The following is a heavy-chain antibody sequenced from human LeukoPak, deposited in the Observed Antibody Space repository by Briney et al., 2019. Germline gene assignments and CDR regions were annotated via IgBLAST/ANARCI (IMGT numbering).Heavy chain of an antibody. V-gene: IGHV1-18*01. CDR1: GFTFITYG. Sequence: ASVKVSCKASGFTFITYGFGWVRQAPGQGLEWMGWISAYNGNTNYAQKLQGRVTMTTDTSTSTAYMELRSLRSDDTAVYYCARTRSGWSGSDAFDIWGQGTMVTVSS. J-gene: IGHJ3*02. CDR3: ARTRSGWSGSDAFDI. D-gene: IGHD6-19*01. CDR2: ISAYNGNT.